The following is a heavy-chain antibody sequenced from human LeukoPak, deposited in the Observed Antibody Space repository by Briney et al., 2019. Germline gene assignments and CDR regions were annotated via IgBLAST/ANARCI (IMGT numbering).Heavy chain of an antibody. CDR3: AKDRGVGPAAGTRFDY. CDR1: GFTFSSYA. V-gene: IGHV3-23*01. CDR2: ISGSGGST. J-gene: IGHJ4*02. D-gene: IGHD6-13*01. Sequence: GGSLRLSRAASGFTFSSYAMSWVRQAPGKGLEWVSAISGSGGSTYYADSVKGRFTISRDNSKNTLYLQMNSLRAEDTAIYYCAKDRGVGPAAGTRFDYWGQGTLVTVSS.